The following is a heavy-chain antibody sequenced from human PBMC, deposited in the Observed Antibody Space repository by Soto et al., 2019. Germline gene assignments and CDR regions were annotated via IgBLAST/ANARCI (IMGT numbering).Heavy chain of an antibody. Sequence: EVQLLESGGVLVQPGGSLRLSCAASGFILSDLYMDWVRQAPGTGLEWVGRRRNKANSYTTEYVASGKGRFTISRDESKTSQYLQMNRLRTEDTAVYYCARAAPRSQHWGQGTLVTVSS. CDR2: RRNKANSYTT. CDR3: ARAAPRSQH. V-gene: IGHV3-72*01. J-gene: IGHJ1*01. CDR1: GFILSDLY.